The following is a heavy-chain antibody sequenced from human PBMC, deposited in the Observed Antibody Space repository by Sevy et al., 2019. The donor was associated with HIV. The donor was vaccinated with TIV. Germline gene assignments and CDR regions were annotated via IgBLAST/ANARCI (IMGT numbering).Heavy chain of an antibody. V-gene: IGHV4-59*13. D-gene: IGHD6-19*01. Sequence: SETLSLTCAVSGDSISGYYWGWIRQPPGKGLEWIGYMYYSGSTKYNPSLKSRVTISVDTSKNQFSLKLSSVTAADTAVYYCAGVYSSGREGPVWFDPWGQGTLVTVSS. CDR1: GDSISGYY. CDR3: AGVYSSGREGPVWFDP. J-gene: IGHJ5*02. CDR2: MYYSGST.